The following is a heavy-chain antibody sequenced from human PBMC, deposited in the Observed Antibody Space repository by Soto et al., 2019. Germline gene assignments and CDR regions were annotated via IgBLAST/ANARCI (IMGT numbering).Heavy chain of an antibody. V-gene: IGHV1-69*12. Sequence: QVQLVQSGAEVKKPGSSVKVSCKASGDTYSSYEINWVRQAPGLGLEWMGGIVPVYGTANYAPKFQGRVTLIADVSTGTTYMELSSLRSEDTAVYFCAREAAPHSSRWHYWGQGTLVTVSS. CDR2: IVPVYGTA. CDR3: AREAAPHSSRWHY. CDR1: GDTYSSYE. J-gene: IGHJ4*02. D-gene: IGHD6-19*01.